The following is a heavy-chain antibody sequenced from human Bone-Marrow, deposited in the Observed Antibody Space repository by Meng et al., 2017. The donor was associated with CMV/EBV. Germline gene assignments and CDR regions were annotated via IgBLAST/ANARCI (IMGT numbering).Heavy chain of an antibody. CDR2: IYSGGSST. J-gene: IGHJ4*02. V-gene: IGHV3-23*03. CDR3: AKDQGWELSHFDY. Sequence: GGSLRLSCAASGFTFSSYAMGWVRQAPGKGLEWVSVIYSGGSSTYYADSVKGRFTISRDNSKNTLYLQMNSLRAEDTAVYYCAKDQGWELSHFDYWGQGTLVTVSS. D-gene: IGHD1-26*01. CDR1: GFTFSSYA.